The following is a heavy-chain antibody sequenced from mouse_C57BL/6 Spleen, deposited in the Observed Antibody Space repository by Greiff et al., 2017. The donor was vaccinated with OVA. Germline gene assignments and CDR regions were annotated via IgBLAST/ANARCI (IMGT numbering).Heavy chain of an antibody. D-gene: IGHD2-1*01. CDR1: GYTFTDHT. J-gene: IGHJ2*01. CDR3: ARGGKIYYGYFDY. Sequence: VKLMESDAELVKPGASVKISCKVSGYTFTDHTIHWMKQRPEQGLEWIGYIYPRDGSTKYNEKFKGKATLTADKSSSTAYMQLNSLTSEDSAVYFCARGGKIYYGYFDYWGQGTTLTVSS. V-gene: IGHV1-78*01. CDR2: IYPRDGST.